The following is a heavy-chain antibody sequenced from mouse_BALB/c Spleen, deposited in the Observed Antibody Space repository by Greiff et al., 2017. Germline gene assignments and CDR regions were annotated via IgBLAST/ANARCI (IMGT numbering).Heavy chain of an antibody. Sequence: EVQVVESGGGLVKPGGSLKLSCAASGFTFSDYYMYWVRQTPEKRLEWVATISDGGSYTYYPDSVKGRFTISRDNAKNNLYLQMSSLKSEDTAMYYCARALYGRLDYWGQGTTLTVSS. CDR3: ARALYGRLDY. D-gene: IGHD2-1*01. V-gene: IGHV5-4*02. J-gene: IGHJ2*01. CDR1: GFTFSDYY. CDR2: ISDGGSYT.